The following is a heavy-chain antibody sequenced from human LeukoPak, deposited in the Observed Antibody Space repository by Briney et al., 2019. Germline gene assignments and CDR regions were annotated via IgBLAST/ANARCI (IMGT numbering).Heavy chain of an antibody. CDR2: ISYDGSNK. V-gene: IGHV3-30*18. D-gene: IGHD3-10*01. J-gene: IGHJ6*02. Sequence: GGSLRLSCAASGFTFSSYGMHRVRQAPGKELEWVAVISYDGSNKYYADSVKGRFTISRDNSKNTLYLQMNSLRAEDTAVYYCAKDQLTMVRGVISDNYYYYGMDVWGQGTTVTVSS. CDR1: GFTFSSYG. CDR3: AKDQLTMVRGVISDNYYYYGMDV.